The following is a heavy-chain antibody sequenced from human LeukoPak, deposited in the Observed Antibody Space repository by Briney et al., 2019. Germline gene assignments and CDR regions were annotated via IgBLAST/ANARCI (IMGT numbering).Heavy chain of an antibody. Sequence: PSETLSLTCTVSGGSISSYYWSWIRQPPGKGLEWIGYIYYSGNTNYNPSLKSRVTISVDTSKNQFTLKLSSVTAAETAVYYCARRSFYSNYCHFDYWGQGTLVTVSS. D-gene: IGHD4-11*01. CDR2: IYYSGNT. CDR3: ARRSFYSNYCHFDY. CDR1: GGSISSYY. J-gene: IGHJ4*02. V-gene: IGHV4-59*08.